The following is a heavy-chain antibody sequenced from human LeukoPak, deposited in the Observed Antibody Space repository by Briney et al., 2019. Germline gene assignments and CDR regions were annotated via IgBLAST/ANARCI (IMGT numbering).Heavy chain of an antibody. CDR2: ISGSGGST. Sequence: PGGSLRLSCAASGFTFSSYAMSWVRQAPGKGLEWVSAISGSGGSTYYADSVKGRFTISRDNSKNTLYLQMNSLRAEDTAVYYCAKEGATSREEAQTPGYFDYWGQGTLVTVSS. D-gene: IGHD1-26*01. V-gene: IGHV3-23*01. J-gene: IGHJ4*02. CDR3: AKEGATSREEAQTPGYFDY. CDR1: GFTFSSYA.